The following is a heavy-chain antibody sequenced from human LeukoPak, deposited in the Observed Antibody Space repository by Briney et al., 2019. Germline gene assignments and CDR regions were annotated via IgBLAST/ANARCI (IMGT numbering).Heavy chain of an antibody. Sequence: SQTLSLTCTVSGGSISSGDYYWSWIRQPPGKGLEWIGYIYYSGSTYYNPSLKSRVTISVDTSKNQFSLKLSSVTAADTAVHYCARAQWPFYYFDYWGQGTLVTVSS. J-gene: IGHJ4*02. CDR3: ARAQWPFYYFDY. D-gene: IGHD6-19*01. CDR2: IYYSGST. CDR1: GGSISSGDYY. V-gene: IGHV4-30-4*01.